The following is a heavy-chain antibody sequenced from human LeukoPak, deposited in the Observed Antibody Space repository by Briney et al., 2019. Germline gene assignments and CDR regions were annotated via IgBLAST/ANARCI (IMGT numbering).Heavy chain of an antibody. V-gene: IGHV4-39*07. CDR2: IYYRGST. CDR1: AGSISSSSHY. CDR3: ARDPGSYGYIDY. Sequence: PSETLSLTCTVSAGSISSSSHYWDWIRQPPGKGLEWIGSIYYRGSTYYNPSLQSRVTTYVDTSKNQFSPKLSSVTAADTAVYYCARDPGSYGYIDYWGQGTLVTVSS. J-gene: IGHJ4*02. D-gene: IGHD5-18*01.